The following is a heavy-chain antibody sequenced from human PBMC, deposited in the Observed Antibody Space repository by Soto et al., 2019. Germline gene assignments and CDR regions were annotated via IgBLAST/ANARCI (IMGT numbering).Heavy chain of an antibody. CDR1: GYTFTSYV. V-gene: IGHV1-3*01. J-gene: IGHJ4*02. CDR2: INAGNGNT. Sequence: SVKVSCKASGYTFTSYVMHWVRQAPGQRLEWMGWINAGNGNTKYSQKFQGRVTITRDTSASTAYMELSSLRSEDTAVYYCATHCGGDCYLFSNWGQGTLVTVSS. CDR3: ATHCGGDCYLFSN. D-gene: IGHD2-21*02.